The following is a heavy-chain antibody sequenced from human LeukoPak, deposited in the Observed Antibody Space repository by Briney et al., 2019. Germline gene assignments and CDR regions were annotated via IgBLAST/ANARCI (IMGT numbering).Heavy chain of an antibody. V-gene: IGHV4-34*01. Sequence: PSETLSLTCAVYGGSFSGYYWSWIRQPPGKGLEWIGEINHSGSTNYNPSLKSRVTISVDTSKNQFSLKLSSVTAADTAVYYCARGLGLRVLPTFDYWGQGTLVTVSS. D-gene: IGHD2-15*01. CDR1: GGSFSGYY. CDR3: ARGLGLRVLPTFDY. CDR2: INHSGST. J-gene: IGHJ4*02.